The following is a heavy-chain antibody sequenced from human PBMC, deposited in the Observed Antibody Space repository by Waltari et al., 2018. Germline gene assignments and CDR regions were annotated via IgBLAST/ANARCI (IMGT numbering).Heavy chain of an antibody. CDR3: ARDRGRGLYLDT. V-gene: IGHV4-4*02. Sequence: QLQLQESGPGLVKPSETLSLICAVSGDSMSTSDYWSWVRQPPGKGLEWIGQVRGDGKTNYNPSFASRVTMSLDTSTYHFALKLTSATAADTALYYCARDRGRGLYLDTWGQGTLVTVSP. CDR1: GDSMSTSDY. CDR2: VRGDGKT. D-gene: IGHD1-1*01. J-gene: IGHJ4*02.